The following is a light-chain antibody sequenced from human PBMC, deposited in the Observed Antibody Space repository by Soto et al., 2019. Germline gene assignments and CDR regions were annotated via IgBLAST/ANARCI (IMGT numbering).Light chain of an antibody. CDR3: QQYGSSPLT. Sequence: EIVLTQSPGTLSLSPGERATLSCRASQSVSSYLAWYHQKPGQAPRLLIYGASSRATGIPDRFSGSGSGTDFTLTISRLEPEDFAVYCCQQYGSSPLTFGQGTKVEIQ. V-gene: IGKV3-20*01. J-gene: IGKJ1*01. CDR1: QSVSSY. CDR2: GAS.